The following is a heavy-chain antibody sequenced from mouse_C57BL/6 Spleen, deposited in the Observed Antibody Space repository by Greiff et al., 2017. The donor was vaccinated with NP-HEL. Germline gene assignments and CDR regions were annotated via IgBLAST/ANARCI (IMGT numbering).Heavy chain of an antibody. J-gene: IGHJ2*01. CDR1: GYTFTNYW. CDR2: IYPGGGYT. CDR3: ARETWDYFDY. V-gene: IGHV1-63*01. D-gene: IGHD4-1*01. Sequence: QVQLQQSGAELVRPGTSVKMSCKASGYTFTNYWIGWAKQRPGHGLEWIGDIYPGGGYTNYNEKFKGKATLTADKSSSTAYMQFSSLTSEDSAIYYCARETWDYFDYWGQGTTLTVSS.